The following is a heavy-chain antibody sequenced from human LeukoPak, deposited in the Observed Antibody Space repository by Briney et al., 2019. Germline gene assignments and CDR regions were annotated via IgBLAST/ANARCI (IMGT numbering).Heavy chain of an antibody. Sequence: GGPLRLSCAASGFIFSSYGMHWVRQGPGKGLEWVAFIQYDGGNEYYADSVKGRLTISRDNSKNTLYLQMNSLRAEDTAVYYCAKGDGYSYGSLFDDRGQGTLVTVSS. CDR3: AKGDGYSYGSLFDD. D-gene: IGHD5-18*01. CDR2: IQYDGGNE. J-gene: IGHJ4*02. V-gene: IGHV3-30*02. CDR1: GFIFSSYG.